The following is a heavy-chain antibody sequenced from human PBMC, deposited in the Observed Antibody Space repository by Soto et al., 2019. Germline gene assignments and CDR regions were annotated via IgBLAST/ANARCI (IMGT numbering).Heavy chain of an antibody. Sequence: GGSLRLSCAASGFTFSSYSMNWVRQAPGKGLEWVSYISSSSSTIYYADSVKGRFTISRDNAKNSLYLQMNSLRDEDTAVYYCARDNYYGSGSYYYYGMDVWGQGTTVTVSS. CDR1: GFTFSSYS. V-gene: IGHV3-48*02. CDR2: ISSSSSTI. CDR3: ARDNYYGSGSYYYYGMDV. J-gene: IGHJ6*02. D-gene: IGHD3-10*01.